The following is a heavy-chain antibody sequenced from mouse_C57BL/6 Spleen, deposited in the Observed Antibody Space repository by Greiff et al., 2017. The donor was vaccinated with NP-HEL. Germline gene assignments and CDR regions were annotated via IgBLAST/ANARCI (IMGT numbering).Heavy chain of an antibody. Sequence: QVQLQQSGAELVKPGASVKLSCKASGYTFTSYWMHWVKQRPGRGLEWIGRIDPNSGGTKYNEKFKSKATLTVDKPSSTAYMQLSSLTSEDSAVYYCARYYYGSSYLRYFDVWGTGTTVTVSS. V-gene: IGHV1-72*01. CDR1: GYTFTSYW. CDR2: IDPNSGGT. D-gene: IGHD1-1*01. J-gene: IGHJ1*03. CDR3: ARYYYGSSYLRYFDV.